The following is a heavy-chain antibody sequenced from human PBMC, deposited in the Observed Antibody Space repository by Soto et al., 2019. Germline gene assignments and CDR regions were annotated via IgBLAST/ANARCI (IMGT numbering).Heavy chain of an antibody. CDR2: IYYSGST. V-gene: IGHV4-39*01. Sequence: SETLSLTCTVSGGSISSSSYYWGWIRQPPGKGLEWIGSIYYSGSTYYNPSLKSRVTISVDTSKNQFSLKLSSVTAADTAVYYCARLDVGVVAAPFDYWGQGTLVTVSS. CDR3: ARLDVGVVAAPFDY. J-gene: IGHJ4*02. D-gene: IGHD2-15*01. CDR1: GGSISSSSYY.